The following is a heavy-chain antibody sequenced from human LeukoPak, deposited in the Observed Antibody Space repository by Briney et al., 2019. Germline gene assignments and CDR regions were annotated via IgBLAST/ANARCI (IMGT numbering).Heavy chain of an antibody. CDR2: INHSGST. D-gene: IGHD3-22*01. CDR3: ARLGYDSSAKADY. V-gene: IGHV4-34*01. J-gene: IGHJ4*02. Sequence: SETLSLTCAVYGGSFSGYYWSWIRQPPGKGLEWIGEINHSGSTNYNPSLKSRVTISVDTSKNQFSLKLSSVTAADTAVYYCARLGYDSSAKADYWGQGTLVTVSS. CDR1: GGSFSGYY.